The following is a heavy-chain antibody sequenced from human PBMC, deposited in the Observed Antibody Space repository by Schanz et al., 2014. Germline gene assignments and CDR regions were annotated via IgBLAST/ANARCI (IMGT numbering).Heavy chain of an antibody. J-gene: IGHJ6*02. V-gene: IGHV3-11*01. CDR1: GFTFSDYY. CDR2: ISNSGYTI. CDR3: ARHPPPYSSSPYYWYYGMDV. D-gene: IGHD6-6*01. Sequence: QVQLVESGGGLVKPGGSLRLSCAASGFTFSDYYMNWIRQAPGKGLEWVSYISNSGYTIYYADSVKGRFTISRDNAKNSLYLKMNSVRAEDTAVYYCARHPPPYSSSPYYWYYGMDVWGQGTTVTVSS.